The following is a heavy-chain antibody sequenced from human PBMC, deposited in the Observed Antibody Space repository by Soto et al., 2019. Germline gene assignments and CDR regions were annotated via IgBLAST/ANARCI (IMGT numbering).Heavy chain of an antibody. V-gene: IGHV3-23*01. D-gene: IGHD2-8*01. CDR2: ISGSGGST. CDR3: AKDGYCTNGVCYTEDY. J-gene: IGHJ4*02. CDR1: GFTFSSYA. Sequence: GGSLRLSCAASGFTFSSYAMSWVRQAPGKGLEWVSAISGSGGSTYYADSVKGRFTISRDNSKNTLYLQMNSLRAEDTAVYYCAKDGYCTNGVCYTEDYWGQGTLVTVSS.